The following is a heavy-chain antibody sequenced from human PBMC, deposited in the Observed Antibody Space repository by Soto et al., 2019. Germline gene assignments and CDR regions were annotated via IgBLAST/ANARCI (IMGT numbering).Heavy chain of an antibody. CDR2: IYYSGST. CDR3: ARDVVPAARSRYFDY. J-gene: IGHJ4*02. CDR1: GASISSYY. V-gene: IGHV4-59*01. D-gene: IGHD2-2*01. Sequence: SETLSLTSTVSGASISSYYWSWIRQPPGKGLEWIGYIYYSGSTNYNPSLKSRVTISVDTSKNQFSLKLSSVAAADTAVYYCARDVVPAARSRYFDYWGQGTLVTVSS.